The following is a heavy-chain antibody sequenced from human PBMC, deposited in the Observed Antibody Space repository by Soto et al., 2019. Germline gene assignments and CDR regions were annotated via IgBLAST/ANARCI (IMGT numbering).Heavy chain of an antibody. Sequence: QVLLVQSGAEVKKPGSSVKVSCKASGGTFSSYGISWVRQTPGRGLEWMAGIIPLFGTTNYAQKFRGRVTVTADESTSTVYMELRSLSFEDTAIYYCARAHGSSWYNWFDPWGQGTLVTVSS. CDR2: IIPLFGTT. V-gene: IGHV1-69*01. D-gene: IGHD6-13*01. CDR3: ARAHGSSWYNWFDP. J-gene: IGHJ5*02. CDR1: GGTFSSYG.